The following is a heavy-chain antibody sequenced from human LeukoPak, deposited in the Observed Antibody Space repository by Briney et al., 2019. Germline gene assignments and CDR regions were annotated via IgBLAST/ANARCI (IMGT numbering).Heavy chain of an antibody. V-gene: IGHV4-59*12. CDR1: GGSISSSY. CDR3: ARASYDFWSGRYFDY. Sequence: SETLSLTCTVSGGSISSSYWSWIRQPPGKGLEWIGYISYSGSTTYNPSLKSRVTMSVDTSKNQFSLKLSSVTAADTAVYYCARASYDFWSGRYFDYWGQGTLVTVSS. D-gene: IGHD3-3*01. CDR2: ISYSGST. J-gene: IGHJ4*02.